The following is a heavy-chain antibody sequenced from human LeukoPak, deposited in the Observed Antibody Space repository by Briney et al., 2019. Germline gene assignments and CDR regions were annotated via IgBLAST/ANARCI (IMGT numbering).Heavy chain of an antibody. J-gene: IGHJ6*02. CDR3: AKDLLGGDSGSYYEVGELGMDV. CDR2: ISYDGSNK. CDR1: GFTFSSYG. V-gene: IGHV3-30*18. Sequence: PGGSLRLSCAVSGFTFSSYGTHWVRQAPGKGLEWVAVISYDGSNKYYADSVKGRFTISRDKSKNTLYLQMNSLRAEDTAVYYCAKDLLGGDSGSYYEVGELGMDVWGQGTTATVSS. D-gene: IGHD1-26*01.